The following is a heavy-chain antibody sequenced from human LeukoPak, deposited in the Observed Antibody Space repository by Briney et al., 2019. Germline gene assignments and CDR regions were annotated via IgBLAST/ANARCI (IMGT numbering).Heavy chain of an antibody. J-gene: IGHJ4*02. V-gene: IGHV3-30-3*01. CDR2: ISYDGSNK. CDR1: GFTFSSYA. D-gene: IGHD5-18*01. Sequence: GRSLRLSCAASGFTFSSYAMHWVRQAPGKGLEWVAIISYDGSNKYYADSVKGRFTISRDNSKNTLYLQMNSLRAEDTAVYYCAGVDTAMVISYYFDYWGQGTLVTVSS. CDR3: AGVDTAMVISYYFDY.